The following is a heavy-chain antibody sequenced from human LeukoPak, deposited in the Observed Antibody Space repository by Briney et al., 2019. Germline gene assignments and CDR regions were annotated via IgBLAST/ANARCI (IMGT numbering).Heavy chain of an antibody. J-gene: IGHJ4*02. V-gene: IGHV3-30-3*01. CDR1: GFTFSSYA. D-gene: IGHD5-12*01. CDR3: ARASASVASDFDY. Sequence: GRSLRLSCAASGFTFSSYAMHWVRQAPGKGLGWVAVILYEGSNKYSADSGKARFPISRTNSKNTLYLQMKSSRAEATAWYYCARASASVASDFDYWGQGAQVTVSS. CDR2: ILYEGSNK.